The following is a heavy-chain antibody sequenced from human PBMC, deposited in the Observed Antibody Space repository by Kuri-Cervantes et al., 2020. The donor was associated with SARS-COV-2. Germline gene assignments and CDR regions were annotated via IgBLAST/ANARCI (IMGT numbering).Heavy chain of an antibody. D-gene: IGHD2-15*01. CDR1: GGSFSGYY. J-gene: IGHJ4*02. CDR3: ARDLVEKDIVVVVAATGDYFDY. CDR2: INRSGST. V-gene: IGHV4-34*01. Sequence: SQTLSLTCAVYGGSFSGYYWSWIRQPPGKGLEWIGEINRSGSTNYNPSLKSRVTVSVDTSKNQFSLKLRSVTAADTAVYYCARDLVEKDIVVVVAATGDYFDYWGQGTLVTVSS.